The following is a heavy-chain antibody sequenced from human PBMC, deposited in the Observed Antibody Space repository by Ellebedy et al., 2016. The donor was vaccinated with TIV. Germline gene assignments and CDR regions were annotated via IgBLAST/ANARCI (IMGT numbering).Heavy chain of an antibody. Sequence: SETLSLTCTVSGGSISSSSYYWGWIRQPPGKGLEWIGSIYYSGSTYYNPSLKSRVTISVDTSKNQFSLKLSSVTAADTAVYYCARGPDYYDSSGYYYVWGQGTLVTVSS. V-gene: IGHV4-39*07. CDR2: IYYSGST. J-gene: IGHJ4*02. CDR3: ARGPDYYDSSGYYYV. D-gene: IGHD3-22*01. CDR1: GGSISSSSYY.